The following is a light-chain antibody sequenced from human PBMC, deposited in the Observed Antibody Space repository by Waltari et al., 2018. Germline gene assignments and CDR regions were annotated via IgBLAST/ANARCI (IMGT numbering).Light chain of an antibody. V-gene: IGKV3-20*01. CDR1: QSLSNNY. CDR2: DAS. Sequence: EIVLTQSPGTLSLSPGERASLPCRASQSLSNNYVAWYQHNPGQAPRLLIFDASRRATGIPDRFSGSGSGTDFTLTISSLEPEDFAVYYCQKYGSTPRPFGGGTKVEIK. J-gene: IGKJ4*01. CDR3: QKYGSTPRP.